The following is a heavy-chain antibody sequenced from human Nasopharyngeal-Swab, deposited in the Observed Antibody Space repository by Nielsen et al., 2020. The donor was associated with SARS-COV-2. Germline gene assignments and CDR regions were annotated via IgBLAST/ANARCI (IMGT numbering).Heavy chain of an antibody. J-gene: IGHJ4*02. CDR1: GYTFTSYA. D-gene: IGHD6-19*01. Sequence: ASVKVSCKASGYTFTSYAMNWVRQAPGQGLEWMGWINTNTGNPTYAQGFTGRSVFSLDTSVSTAYLPICSLKAEDTAVYYCAVHSSGWYLPSDYWGQGTLVTVSS. CDR2: INTNTGNP. CDR3: AVHSSGWYLPSDY. V-gene: IGHV7-4-1*01.